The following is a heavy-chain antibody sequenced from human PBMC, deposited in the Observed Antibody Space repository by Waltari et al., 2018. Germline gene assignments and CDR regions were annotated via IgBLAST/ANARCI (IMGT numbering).Heavy chain of an antibody. D-gene: IGHD5-18*01. V-gene: IGHV1-69*01. Sequence: QVQLVQSGAEVKKPGSSVKVSCKASGGTFSSYAISWVRQAPGQGLEWMGGMIPIFGTANYAQKFQGRVTITADESTSTAYMELSSLRSEDTAVYYCARIHTAMVRPQVYYFDYWGQGTLVTVSS. CDR3: ARIHTAMVRPQVYYFDY. CDR2: MIPIFGTA. J-gene: IGHJ4*02. CDR1: GGTFSSYA.